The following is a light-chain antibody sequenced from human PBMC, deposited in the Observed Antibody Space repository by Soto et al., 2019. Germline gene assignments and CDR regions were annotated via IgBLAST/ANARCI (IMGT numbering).Light chain of an antibody. V-gene: IGLV1-44*01. CDR1: SSNIGSNT. CDR3: AAWDDRLDVYV. Sequence: QSALTQPPSASGTPGQIVAISCSGSSSNIGSNTLTWYQQLPGTAPKLLIYSTSQRSSGVPGRFSGSKSGASASLSISGLQSEDEADYYCAAWDDRLDVYVFGTGTKVTVL. J-gene: IGLJ1*01. CDR2: STS.